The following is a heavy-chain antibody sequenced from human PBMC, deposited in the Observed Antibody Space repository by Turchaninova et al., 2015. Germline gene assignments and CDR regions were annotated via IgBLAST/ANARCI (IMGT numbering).Heavy chain of an antibody. CDR1: GGSITSSSHF. D-gene: IGHD1-1*01. J-gene: IGHJ5*02. V-gene: IGHV4-39*07. CDR2: FHYNGTP. Sequence: QLQLQESGPGLVKPSETLSLSCTVSGGSITSSSHFWGWIRTPPGKGLAWNGSFHYNGTPYYNPSLNSRVTTSVDTSTNQFSLELSSVTAADMAIYYCARVEATQPFDPWGQGTLVTVSS. CDR3: ARVEATQPFDP.